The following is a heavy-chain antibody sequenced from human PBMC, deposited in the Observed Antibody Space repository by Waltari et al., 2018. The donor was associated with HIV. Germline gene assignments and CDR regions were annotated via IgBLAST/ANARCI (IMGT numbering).Heavy chain of an antibody. V-gene: IGHV3-49*03. CDR2: IRSKAYGGTT. J-gene: IGHJ6*02. CDR3: TRAEKYNPSFRYYYYGMDV. Sequence: VESGGGLVQPGRSLRLSCTASGFTFGDYAMSWFRQAPGKGLEWVGFIRSKAYGGTTEYAASVKGRFTISRDDSKSIAYLQMNSLKTEDTAVYYCTRAEKYNPSFRYYYYGMDVWGQGTTVTVSS. D-gene: IGHD1-1*01. CDR1: GFTFGDYA.